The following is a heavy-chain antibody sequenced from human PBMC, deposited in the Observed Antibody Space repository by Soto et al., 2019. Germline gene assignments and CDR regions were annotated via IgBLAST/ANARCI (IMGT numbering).Heavy chain of an antibody. CDR2: INSDGGST. Sequence: EVQLVESGGGLVQPGGSLRLSCAASGFTFSSYWMHWVRQAPGKGRVWVSRINSDGGSTNYADSVKGPFTISRDNTKNTLYLQMNSLRDEDTAVYYFVRTSLVLAAATREDYWAKGTLVPVSS. CDR3: VRTSLVLAAATREDY. J-gene: IGHJ4*02. D-gene: IGHD2-15*01. V-gene: IGHV3-74*01. CDR1: GFTFSSYW.